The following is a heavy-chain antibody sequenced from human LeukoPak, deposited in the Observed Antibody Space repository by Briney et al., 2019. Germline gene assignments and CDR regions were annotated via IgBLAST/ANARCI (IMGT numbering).Heavy chain of an antibody. D-gene: IGHD6-19*01. CDR2: ISGYNEKT. Sequence: GASVKVSCKASGYTFTRYGINWVRQAPGQGLEWMGWISGYNEKTNYAQKFQGRVTMTTDTSTSTAYMELRRLRSDDTAEYYCARDPGSFLSGSGWLNWFEPWGQGTLVTVSS. J-gene: IGHJ5*02. CDR1: GYTFTRYG. CDR3: ARDPGSFLSGSGWLNWFEP. V-gene: IGHV1-18*01.